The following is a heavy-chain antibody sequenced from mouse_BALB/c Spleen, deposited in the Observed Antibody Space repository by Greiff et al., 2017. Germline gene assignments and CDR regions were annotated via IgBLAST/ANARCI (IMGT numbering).Heavy chain of an antibody. D-gene: IGHD1-1*01. CDR1: GYTFTSYV. CDR2: INPYNDGT. J-gene: IGHJ1*01. V-gene: IGHV1-14*01. CDR3: ARSYGTNYWYFDV. Sequence: VQLKQSGPELVKPGASVKMSCKASGYTFTSYVMHWVKQKPGQGLEWIGYINPYNDGTKYNEKFKGKATLTSDKSSSTAYMELSSLTSEDSAVYYCARSYGTNYWYFDVWGAGTTVTVSS.